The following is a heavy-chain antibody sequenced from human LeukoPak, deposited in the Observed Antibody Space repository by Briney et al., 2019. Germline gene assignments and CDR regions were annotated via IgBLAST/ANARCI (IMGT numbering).Heavy chain of an antibody. D-gene: IGHD3-3*01. CDR3: ARDQQGRGSVLRFLEWYDAFDI. V-gene: IGHV4-30-2*06. CDR2: IYHAGST. J-gene: IGHJ3*02. Sequence: SETLSLTCTVSGGSISSGGFYWGWIRQSPGKGLEWIGYIYHAGSTYYNPSLKSRVTISVDRPENQFSLKLSSVTAADTAVYYCARDQQGRGSVLRFLEWYDAFDIWGQGTMVTVSS. CDR1: GGSISSGGFY.